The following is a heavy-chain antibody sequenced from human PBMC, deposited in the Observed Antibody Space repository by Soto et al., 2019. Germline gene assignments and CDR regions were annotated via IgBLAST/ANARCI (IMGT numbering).Heavy chain of an antibody. CDR3: AKAHTVAGTLLDY. J-gene: IGHJ4*02. V-gene: IGHV3-30*18. CDR2: ISYDGSNK. Sequence: SLRLSCAASGFTFSSYGMHWVRQAPGKGLEWVAVISYDGSNKYYADPVKGRFTISRDNSKNTLYLQMNSLRAEDTAVYYCAKAHTVAGTLLDYWGQGTLVTVSS. CDR1: GFTFSSYG. D-gene: IGHD6-19*01.